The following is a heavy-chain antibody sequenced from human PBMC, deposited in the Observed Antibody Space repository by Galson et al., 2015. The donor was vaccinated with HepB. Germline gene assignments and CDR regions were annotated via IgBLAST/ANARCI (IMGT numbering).Heavy chain of an antibody. D-gene: IGHD6-13*01. CDR2: ISSSSSYI. Sequence: SLRLSCAASGFTFSSYSMNWVRQAPGKGLEWVSSISSSSSYIYYADSVKGRFTISRDNAKNSLYLQMNSLRAEDTAVYYCARDPLSLGIFQHWGQGTLVTVSS. CDR1: GFTFSSYS. CDR3: ARDPLSLGIFQH. J-gene: IGHJ1*01. V-gene: IGHV3-21*01.